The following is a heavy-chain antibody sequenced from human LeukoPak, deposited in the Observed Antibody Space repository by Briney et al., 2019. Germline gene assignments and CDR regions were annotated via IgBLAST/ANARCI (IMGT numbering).Heavy chain of an antibody. CDR1: GFIVSNYY. J-gene: IGHJ4*02. Sequence: GGSLRLSCAASGFIVSNYYMSWVRQAPGKGLEWVSVIYSGGNTYYTDSVKGRFTISRDNPKNTLFLQMGSLRGEDTAVYYCARCYYDGSGFYYYFDYWGQGTLVTVSS. CDR3: ARCYYDGSGFYYYFDY. D-gene: IGHD3-22*01. CDR2: IYSGGNT. V-gene: IGHV3-53*01.